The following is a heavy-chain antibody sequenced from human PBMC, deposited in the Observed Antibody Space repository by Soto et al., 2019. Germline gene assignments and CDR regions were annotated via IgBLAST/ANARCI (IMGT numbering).Heavy chain of an antibody. Sequence: SETLSLTCAVSGGSISSGGYSWSWIRQPPGKGLEWIGYIYHSGSTYYNPSLKSRVTISVDRSKNQFSLKLSSVTAADTAVYYCARGSGYDFWSGYYENWFDPWGQGTLVTVSS. CDR1: GGSISSGGYS. CDR2: IYHSGST. J-gene: IGHJ5*02. D-gene: IGHD3-3*01. V-gene: IGHV4-30-2*01. CDR3: ARGSGYDFWSGYYENWFDP.